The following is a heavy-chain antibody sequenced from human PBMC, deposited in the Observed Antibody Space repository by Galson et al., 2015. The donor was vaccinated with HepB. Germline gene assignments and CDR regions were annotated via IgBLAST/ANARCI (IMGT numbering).Heavy chain of an antibody. D-gene: IGHD6-13*01. Sequence: SLRLSCAASGFTFSRYSMNWVRQAPGKGLEWVSHIRSRSSTIYYADSVRGRFTISRDNTKNSLYLQMNSLRDEDTAVYYCARDGSSQFSSNWYVAFDIWGQGTMVRVSS. V-gene: IGHV3-48*02. J-gene: IGHJ3*02. CDR2: IRSRSSTI. CDR3: ARDGSSQFSSNWYVAFDI. CDR1: GFTFSRYS.